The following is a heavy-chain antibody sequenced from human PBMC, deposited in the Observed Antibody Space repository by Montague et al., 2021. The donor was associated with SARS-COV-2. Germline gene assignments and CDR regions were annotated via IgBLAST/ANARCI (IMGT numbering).Heavy chain of an antibody. V-gene: IGHV4-59*01. CDR1: GAYISNYS. D-gene: IGHD2-2*03. CDR3: ASWMH. CDR2: IAHTGYT. Sequence: SETLSLTCTVSGAYISNYSWFCSGQLREKGWEWLGCIAHTGYTKYNTYLRSLVTMSVDTSEKQFSLMFSFVTSADAAVYYCASWMHWGQGKLVTVSS. J-gene: IGHJ4*02.